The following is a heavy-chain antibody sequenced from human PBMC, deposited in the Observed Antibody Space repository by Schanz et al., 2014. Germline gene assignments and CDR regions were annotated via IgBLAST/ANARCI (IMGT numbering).Heavy chain of an antibody. D-gene: IGHD6-19*01. CDR3: ARDPNTSAWLPYFDT. J-gene: IGHJ4*02. CDR1: GFTFNNYG. Sequence: QVQVVESGGGVVQPGRSLRLSCVASGFTFNNYGMHWVRQAPGKGLEWVAVMWNDGIKTHYADSGKGRFTISRDNSKNTVYLQMNSLRTDDTAMYYCARDPNTSAWLPYFDTWGQGTLVTVSS. V-gene: IGHV3-30*19. CDR2: MWNDGIKT.